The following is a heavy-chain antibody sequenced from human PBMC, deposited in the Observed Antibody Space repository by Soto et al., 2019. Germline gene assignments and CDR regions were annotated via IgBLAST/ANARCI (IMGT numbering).Heavy chain of an antibody. J-gene: IGHJ3*02. CDR3: ARHLLRDAAAGSHTLAFDI. Sequence: GESLKVSCKGSGYIFSSYWISWGRQMPGKGLEWMGRIDPSDSYTNYSPSFQGHVTISADKSISTAYLQWSSLKASDTAMYYCARHLLRDAAAGSHTLAFDIWGQGTMVTVS. CDR2: IDPSDSYT. V-gene: IGHV5-10-1*01. CDR1: GYIFSSYW. D-gene: IGHD6-13*01.